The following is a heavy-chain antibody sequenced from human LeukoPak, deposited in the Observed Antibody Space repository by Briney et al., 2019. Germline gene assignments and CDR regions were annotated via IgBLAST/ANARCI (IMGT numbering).Heavy chain of an antibody. Sequence: ASVEVSCKVSGYTLTELSMHWVRQAPGKGLEWMGGFDPEDGETIYAQKFQGRVTMTEDTSTDTAYMELSGLRSEDTAVYYCARHYYDNGGQAFDIWGQGTMVTVSS. J-gene: IGHJ3*02. CDR2: FDPEDGET. CDR1: GYTLTELS. V-gene: IGHV1-24*01. CDR3: ARHYYDNGGQAFDI. D-gene: IGHD3-22*01.